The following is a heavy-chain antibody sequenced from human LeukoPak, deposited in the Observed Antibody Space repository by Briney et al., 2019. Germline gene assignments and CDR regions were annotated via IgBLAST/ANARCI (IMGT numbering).Heavy chain of an antibody. J-gene: IGHJ5*02. D-gene: IGHD6-13*01. CDR3: ARGLGIAAADNWFDP. Sequence: SVKVSCKASGGTFSSYAISWVRQAPGQGLEWMGGIIPIFGTANYAQKFQGRVTITADESTSTAYMELSSLRSEDTAVNYCARGLGIAAADNWFDPWGQGTLVTVSS. CDR2: IIPIFGTA. V-gene: IGHV1-69*13. CDR1: GGTFSSYA.